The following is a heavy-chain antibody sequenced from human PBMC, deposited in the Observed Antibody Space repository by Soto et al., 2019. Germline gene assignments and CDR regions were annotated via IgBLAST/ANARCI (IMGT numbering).Heavy chain of an antibody. CDR1: YGSVIDLGCR. D-gene: IGHD6-19*01. J-gene: IGHJ4*02. CDR3: ARTTAGPISYYFDY. Sequence: VAYGSVIDLGCRWSWIRQPPGKGLEWIGYIYYSGSTNYNPSLKSRVTISVDTSKNQFSLKLSSVTAADTAVYYCARTTAGPISYYFDYWGQGTLVTVSS. V-gene: IGHV4-61*08. CDR2: IYYSGST.